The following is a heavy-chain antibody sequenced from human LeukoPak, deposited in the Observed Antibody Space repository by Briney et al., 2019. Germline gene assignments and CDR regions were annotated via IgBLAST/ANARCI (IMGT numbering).Heavy chain of an antibody. V-gene: IGHV4-39*01. CDR1: GDSTSSSIYY. J-gene: IGHJ3*02. CDR2: IYDSGTP. D-gene: IGHD5-12*01. CDR3: ATHRRSGSGGSENAFEI. Sequence: SETLSLTRTVSGDSTSSSIYYWDWIRQAPGKGLEWIGNIYDSGTPHYNPSLKSRVTISGDTSKNQFSLKLNSVTAADTAIYYCATHRRSGSGGSENAFEIWGQGTMVTVSS.